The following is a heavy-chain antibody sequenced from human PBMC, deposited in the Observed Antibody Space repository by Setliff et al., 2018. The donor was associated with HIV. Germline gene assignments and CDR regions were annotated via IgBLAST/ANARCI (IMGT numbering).Heavy chain of an antibody. CDR3: AREDYYDSTQTDY. Sequence: QAGGSLSLSCAASGFTFSIYWMNWVRQAPGKGLEWVANIKQDGSEKNYVDSVKGRFTISRDNAKNSLYLQMNSLRDEDTAVYYCAREDYYDSTQTDYWGQGALVTVSS. D-gene: IGHD3-22*01. J-gene: IGHJ4*02. CDR2: IKQDGSEK. CDR1: GFTFSIYW. V-gene: IGHV3-7*01.